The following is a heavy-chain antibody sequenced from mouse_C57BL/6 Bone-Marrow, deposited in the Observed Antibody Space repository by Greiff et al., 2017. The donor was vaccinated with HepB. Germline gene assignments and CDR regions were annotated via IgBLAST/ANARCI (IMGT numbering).Heavy chain of an antibody. CDR1: GFTFSDYG. CDR3: AKRVPYWYFDV. Sequence: EVKVVESGGGLVKPGGSLKLSCAASGFTFSDYGMHWVRQAPEKGLEWVAYISSGSSTIYYADTVKGRFTISRDNAKNTLFLQMTSLRSEDTAMYYCAKRVPYWYFDVWGTGTTVTVSS. V-gene: IGHV5-17*01. J-gene: IGHJ1*03. CDR2: ISSGSSTI.